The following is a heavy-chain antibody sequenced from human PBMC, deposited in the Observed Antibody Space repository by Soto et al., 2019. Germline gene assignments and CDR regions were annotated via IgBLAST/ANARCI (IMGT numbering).Heavy chain of an antibody. CDR3: VRWWPDY. D-gene: IGHD2-15*01. J-gene: IGHJ4*02. Sequence: EVQLVESGGGLVQPGGSLRLSCAASGFTFSSYWMHWVRQAPGKGLVWVSRINSDGRSTYYADSVKRRFSISRDNAKNTLYLQMNSLRAEVTAVSYCVRWWPDYWGQGTLVTVSS. V-gene: IGHV3-74*01. CDR1: GFTFSSYW. CDR2: INSDGRST.